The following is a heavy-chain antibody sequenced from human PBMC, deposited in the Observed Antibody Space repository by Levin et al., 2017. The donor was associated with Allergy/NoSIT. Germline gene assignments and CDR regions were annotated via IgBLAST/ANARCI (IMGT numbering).Heavy chain of an antibody. Sequence: GGSLRLSCAASGFTFNNYAMSWVRQAPGKGLEWVSAIINSGVGTYYADSVKGRFTISRDNSKHTMYLQMNSLRAEDTAVYFCAKGGIRGSDQAYYVDCWGQGTLVTAAS. CDR1: GFTFNNYA. D-gene: IGHD1-26*01. J-gene: IGHJ4*02. CDR3: AKGGIRGSDQAYYVDC. V-gene: IGHV3-23*01. CDR2: IINSGVGT.